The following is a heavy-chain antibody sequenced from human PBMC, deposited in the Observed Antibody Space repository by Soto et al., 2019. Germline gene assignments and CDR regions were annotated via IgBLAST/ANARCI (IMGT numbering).Heavy chain of an antibody. V-gene: IGHV4-61*01. J-gene: IGHJ4*02. CDR3: ARLDCVSPTCQFDF. CDR2: VYYSGST. D-gene: IGHD2-2*01. CDR1: GGSVSSDTYY. Sequence: QVHLQESGPGLVKPSETLTLRCTVSGGSVSSDTYYWSWIRQPPGKGLEWIGYVYYSGSTNSNPSLTSRVTMLVDTSKNQFSLTLSSVIAADTAVYYCARLDCVSPTCQFDFWGRGILVTVSS.